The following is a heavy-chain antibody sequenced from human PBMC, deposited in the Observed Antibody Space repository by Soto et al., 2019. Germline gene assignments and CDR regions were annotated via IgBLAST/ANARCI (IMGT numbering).Heavy chain of an antibody. D-gene: IGHD3-22*01. J-gene: IGHJ4*02. V-gene: IGHV4-59*01. CDR3: ARDRGSSGYYFDY. CDR1: GGSISSYY. CDR2: IYYSGST. Sequence: QVQLQESGPGLVKPSETLSLTCTVSGGSISSYYWSWIRQPPGKGLEWIGYIYYSGSTNYNPSLQSRVTISVDTSKNQFSLKLSSVTAADTAVYYCARDRGSSGYYFDYWRQGTLVTVSS.